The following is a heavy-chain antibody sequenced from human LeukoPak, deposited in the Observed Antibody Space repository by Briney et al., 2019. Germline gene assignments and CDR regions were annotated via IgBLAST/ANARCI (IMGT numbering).Heavy chain of an antibody. D-gene: IGHD3-10*01. CDR3: ARQTGSGSYYNRIFDY. Sequence: PSETLSLTCTVSGGSIGSSSYYWGWIRQPPGKGLEWIGSIYYSGSTYYNPSLKSRVTISVDTSKNQFSLKLSSVTAADTAVYYCARQTGSGSYYNRIFDYWGQGTLVTVSS. V-gene: IGHV4-39*01. CDR2: IYYSGST. J-gene: IGHJ4*02. CDR1: GGSIGSSSYY.